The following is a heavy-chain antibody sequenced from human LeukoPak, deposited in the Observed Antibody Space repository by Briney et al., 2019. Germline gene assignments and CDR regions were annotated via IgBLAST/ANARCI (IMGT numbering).Heavy chain of an antibody. V-gene: IGHV1-69*13. J-gene: IGHJ6*02. CDR2: IIPIFGTA. CDR1: GGTFSSYA. Sequence: ASVTVSCKASGGTFSSYAISWVRQAPGQGLEWMGGIIPIFGTANYAQKFQGRVTITADESTSTAYMELSSLRSEDTAVYYCARDHKGYCSSTSCNYYYYGMDVWGQGTTVTVSS. CDR3: ARDHKGYCSSTSCNYYYYGMDV. D-gene: IGHD2-2*01.